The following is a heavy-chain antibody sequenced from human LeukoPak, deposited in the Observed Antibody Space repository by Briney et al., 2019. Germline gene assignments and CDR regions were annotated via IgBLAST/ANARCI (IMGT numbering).Heavy chain of an antibody. D-gene: IGHD2-15*01. CDR1: GFTFSSYA. CDR3: AKSKEDCCGSFDP. V-gene: IGHV3-23*01. CDR2: MSGSGGST. Sequence: GGSLRLSCAASGFTFSSYAMSWVRQAPGKGLEWVSAMSGSGGSTYYADSVKGRFIISRDNSKNTLYLQMSSLRAEDTALYYCAKSKEDCCGSFDPWGQGTLVTVSS. J-gene: IGHJ5*02.